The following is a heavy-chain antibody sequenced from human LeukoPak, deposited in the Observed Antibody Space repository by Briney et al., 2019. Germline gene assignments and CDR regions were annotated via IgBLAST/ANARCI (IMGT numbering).Heavy chain of an antibody. Sequence: HPGAPMLLSCAASGFTFSSCAMSWVRQAPGEGLERVSVISGGGGSSYYADSVRGRFTISRDNNKNTLYLQMTSLTAEDTSVCFCAKRILLSGFDNWGQGTMVTVSS. CDR2: ISGGGGSS. D-gene: IGHD3-10*01. V-gene: IGHV3-23*01. J-gene: IGHJ3*02. CDR3: AKRILLSGFDN. CDR1: GFTFSSCA.